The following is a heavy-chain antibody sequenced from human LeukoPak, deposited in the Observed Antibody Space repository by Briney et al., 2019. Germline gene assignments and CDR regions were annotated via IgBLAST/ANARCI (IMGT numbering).Heavy chain of an antibody. D-gene: IGHD3-10*02. Sequence: PGGSLRLSCGGSGLSFSGQWMNWVRQAPGKGLEWVATMTRSSAVYYADSVKGRFTISRDNAKNSVYLQLNSLRDEDTAVYSCARAQTMFWEFDGFDIWGRGTKVTVSS. CDR1: GLSFSGQW. J-gene: IGHJ3*02. CDR2: MTRSSAV. V-gene: IGHV3-69-1*01. CDR3: ARAQTMFWEFDGFDI.